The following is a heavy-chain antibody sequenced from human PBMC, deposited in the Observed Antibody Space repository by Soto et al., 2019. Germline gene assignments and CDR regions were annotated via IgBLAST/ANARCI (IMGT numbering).Heavy chain of an antibody. CDR3: ARHGGVLRFLEWAGV. J-gene: IGHJ6*02. V-gene: IGHV4-39*01. CDR2: IYYSGST. CDR1: GGSISSSSYY. Sequence: KPSETLSLTCTVSGGSISSSSYYWGWIRQPPGKGLEWIGSIYYSGSTYYNPSLKSRVTISVDTSKNQFSLKLSSVTAADTAVYYCARHGGVLRFLEWAGVWGQGTTVTVSS. D-gene: IGHD3-3*01.